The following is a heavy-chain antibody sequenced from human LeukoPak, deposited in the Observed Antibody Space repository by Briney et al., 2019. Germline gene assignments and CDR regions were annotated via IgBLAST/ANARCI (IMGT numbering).Heavy chain of an antibody. CDR1: GYSISSGHY. V-gene: IGHV4-38-2*02. J-gene: IGHJ5*02. D-gene: IGHD3-10*01. Sequence: SETLSLTCTVSGYSISSGHYWGWIRQPPGKGLEWIGSIYHSGSTYYNPSLKSRVTISVDTSKNQFSLKLSSVTAAGTAVYYCATGESLMWFDPWGQGTLVTVSS. CDR3: ATGESLMWFDP. CDR2: IYHSGST.